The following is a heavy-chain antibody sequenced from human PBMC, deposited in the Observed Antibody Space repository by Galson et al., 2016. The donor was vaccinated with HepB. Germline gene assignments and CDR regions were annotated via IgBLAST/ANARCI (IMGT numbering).Heavy chain of an antibody. CDR3: AGCVTFSQCSWFRP. Sequence: SLRLSCAASGFTAIDYNMNWLRQVPGRGLEWISTITTWDITHYADSVKGRFTMSRDRDRNSVVLQMTGLRVDDTAVYYCAGCVTFSQCSWFRPWGQGTLVSVSS. V-gene: IGHV3-69-1*01. D-gene: IGHD2-21*02. CDR2: ITTWDIT. CDR1: GFTAIDYN. J-gene: IGHJ5*01.